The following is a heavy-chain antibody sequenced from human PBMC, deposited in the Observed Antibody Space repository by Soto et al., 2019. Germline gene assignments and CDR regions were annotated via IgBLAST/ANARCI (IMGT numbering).Heavy chain of an antibody. D-gene: IGHD3-10*01. J-gene: IGHJ4*02. Sequence: ASVQVSCKASGYTLTTYSTCWVRQAPVQGLEWMGWINPSSGDTDYAQKFQGRVTKTRDTALRTAYMEVSSLRSDDTAVYYCARGRASGSYYLLDYWGQGTLVTVSS. CDR3: ARGRASGSYYLLDY. V-gene: IGHV1-2*02. CDR2: INPSSGDT. CDR1: GYTLTTYS.